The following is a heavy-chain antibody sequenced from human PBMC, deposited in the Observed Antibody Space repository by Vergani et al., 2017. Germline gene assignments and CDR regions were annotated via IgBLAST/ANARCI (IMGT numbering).Heavy chain of an antibody. J-gene: IGHJ4*02. CDR1: GGSISSGGYY. CDR3: ARAKYYGSGSYYNGSFFFDY. CDR2: IYYSGST. V-gene: IGHV4-31*03. Sequence: QVQLRESGPGLVKPSQTLSLTCTVSGGSISSGGYYWSWIRQHPGKGLEWIGYIYYSGSTYYNPSLKSRVTISVDTSKNQFSLKLSSVTAADTAVYYCARAKYYGSGSYYNGSFFFDYWGQGTLVTVSS. D-gene: IGHD3-10*01.